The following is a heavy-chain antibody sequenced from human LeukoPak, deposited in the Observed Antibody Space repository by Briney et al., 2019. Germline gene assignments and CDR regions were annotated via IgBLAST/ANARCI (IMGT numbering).Heavy chain of an antibody. Sequence: RRASVKVSCKASGGTFSSYAISWVRQAPGQGLEWMGGIIPIFGTANYAQKFQGRVTITTDESTSTAYMELSSLRSEDTAVYYCARAFWSDGAFDIWGQGTMVTVS. V-gene: IGHV1-69*05. CDR1: GGTFSSYA. J-gene: IGHJ3*02. CDR3: ARAFWSDGAFDI. D-gene: IGHD3-3*01. CDR2: IIPIFGTA.